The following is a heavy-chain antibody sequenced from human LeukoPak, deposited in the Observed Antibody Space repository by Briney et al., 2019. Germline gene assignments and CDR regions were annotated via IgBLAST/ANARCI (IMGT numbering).Heavy chain of an antibody. CDR3: ARGMDV. CDR2: IKEDGSEK. Sequence: GGSLRLSCAASGFIFSSYAMSWVRQAPGKGLEWVANIKEDGSEKYYVDSVKGRFTISRDNAKNSVYLQMNSLRVEDTAVYYCARGMDVRGQGTTVTVSS. V-gene: IGHV3-7*03. CDR1: GFIFSSYA. J-gene: IGHJ6*02.